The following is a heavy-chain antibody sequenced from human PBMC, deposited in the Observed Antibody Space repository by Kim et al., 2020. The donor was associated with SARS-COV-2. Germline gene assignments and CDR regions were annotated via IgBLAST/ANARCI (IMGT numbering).Heavy chain of an antibody. Sequence: GGSLRLSCAASGFTFDDYTMHWVRQAPGKGLEWVSLISWDGGSTYYADSVKGRFTISRDNSKNSLYLQMNSLRTEDTALYYCAKVVYGSGSPLVDYYYGMDVWGQGTTVTVSS. CDR2: ISWDGGST. V-gene: IGHV3-43*01. D-gene: IGHD3-10*01. CDR3: AKVVYGSGSPLVDYYYGMDV. J-gene: IGHJ6*02. CDR1: GFTFDDYT.